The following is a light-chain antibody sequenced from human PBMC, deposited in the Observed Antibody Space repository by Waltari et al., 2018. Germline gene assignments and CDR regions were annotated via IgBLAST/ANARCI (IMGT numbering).Light chain of an antibody. CDR1: SSNIGTGYD. CDR3: HSYDIGLTAWV. CDR2: GNT. Sequence: QSVLTQPPSVSGAPGQRVTISCTGSSSNIGTGYDVQWYQQLPGSAPKLLMFGNTNRPSGVPDRFLGSKSGASASLAITGLQAEDEAVYYCHSYDIGLTAWVFCGGTKLTVL. J-gene: IGLJ3*02. V-gene: IGLV1-40*01.